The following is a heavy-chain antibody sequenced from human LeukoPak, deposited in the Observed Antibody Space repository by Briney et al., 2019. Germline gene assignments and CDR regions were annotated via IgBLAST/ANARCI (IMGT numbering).Heavy chain of an antibody. Sequence: SETLSLTCTVSGGSISSYYWNWIRQPARKGLEWIGHVYPSGPTNSNPSLQSRVTMSVDTSKNQFSLKLTSVTAADTAVYFCARGHNSGWRNFDYWGQGTLVTVSS. CDR3: ARGHNSGWRNFDY. CDR2: VYPSGPT. J-gene: IGHJ4*02. V-gene: IGHV4-4*07. D-gene: IGHD6-19*01. CDR1: GGSISSYY.